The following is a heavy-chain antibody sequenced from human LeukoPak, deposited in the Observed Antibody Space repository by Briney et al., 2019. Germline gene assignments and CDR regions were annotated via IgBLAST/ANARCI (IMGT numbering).Heavy chain of an antibody. V-gene: IGHV4-34*01. Sequence: SETLSLTCAVYGGSFSGYYWSWIRQPPGKGLEWIGEINHSGSTNYNPSLKSRVTISVDTSKNQFSLKLSSVTAADTAVYYCARRDDPAWFDPWGQGTLVTVSS. CDR3: ARRDDPAWFDP. J-gene: IGHJ5*02. D-gene: IGHD3-3*01. CDR1: GGSFSGYY. CDR2: INHSGST.